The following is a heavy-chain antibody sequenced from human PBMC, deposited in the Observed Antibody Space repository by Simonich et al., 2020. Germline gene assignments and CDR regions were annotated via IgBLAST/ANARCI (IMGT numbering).Heavy chain of an antibody. V-gene: IGHV1-2*02. CDR1: GYTFTGYY. CDR2: SNPNSGGT. Sequence: QVQLVQSGAEVKKPGASVKVSCKASGYTFTGYYMHWVRQAPGQGLGWIVLSNPNSGGTIYAQKFQGRVTRTRDTSISTAYMELGRLRADDTAVYYCARDRAARYYYYYYMDVWGKGTTVTVS. CDR3: ARDRAARYYYYYYMDV. D-gene: IGHD6-6*01. J-gene: IGHJ6*03.